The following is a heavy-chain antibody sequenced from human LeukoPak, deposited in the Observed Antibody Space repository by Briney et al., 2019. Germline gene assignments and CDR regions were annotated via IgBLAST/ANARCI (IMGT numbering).Heavy chain of an antibody. D-gene: IGHD5-12*01. J-gene: IGHJ4*02. CDR2: IYHSGNS. V-gene: IGHV4-61*05. CDR3: ARRRGYSNKEAFDY. Sequence: ASETLSLTCTVSGGSISSSSYYWGWIHQPPGKGLEWIGYIYHSGNSNYNPSLKSRVTISLDTSKNQFSLRLSSVTAADTAVYYCARRRGYSNKEAFDYWGQGTLVTVSS. CDR1: GGSISSSSYY.